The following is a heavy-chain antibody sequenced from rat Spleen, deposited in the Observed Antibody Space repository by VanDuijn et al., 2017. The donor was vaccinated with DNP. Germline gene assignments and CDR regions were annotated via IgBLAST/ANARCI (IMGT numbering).Heavy chain of an antibody. CDR2: ISPSGGST. CDR3: ATVFNYGSPFAY. D-gene: IGHD1-3*01. V-gene: IGHV5S13*01. J-gene: IGHJ3*01. CDR1: GFTFSNYD. Sequence: EVQLVESGGGLVQPGRSLKLSCAASGFTFSNYDMAWVRQAPTKGLEWVASISPSGGSTYYRDSVKGRFTVFRDNAKNTQYLQMDSLRSEDTATYYCATVFNYGSPFAYWGQGTLVTVSS.